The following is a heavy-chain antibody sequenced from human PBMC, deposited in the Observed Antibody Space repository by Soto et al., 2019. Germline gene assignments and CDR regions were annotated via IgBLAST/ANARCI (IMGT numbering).Heavy chain of an antibody. D-gene: IGHD4-17*01. CDR3: AKEGTTVGRFFDH. CDR1: VLTSSTYG. V-gene: IGHV3-23*01. Sequence: PGGSLRLSCATSVLTSSTYGMNWFRQAPGEGLEWVAGISGGGITAYYADSVKGRFSISRDNSKNTLFLEMNSLRVEGTALYYCAKEGTTVGRFFDHWGRGTLVTVSS. J-gene: IGHJ4*01. CDR2: ISGGGITA.